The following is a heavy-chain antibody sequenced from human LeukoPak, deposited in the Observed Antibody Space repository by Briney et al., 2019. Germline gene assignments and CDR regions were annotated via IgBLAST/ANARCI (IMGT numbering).Heavy chain of an antibody. CDR1: GFTLSEIA. CDR3: AKDSIERNGVYDAFDV. D-gene: IGHD2-8*01. J-gene: IGHJ3*01. CDR2: IGGGGVDR. Sequence: GGSLRLSCVASGFTLSEIAMNWVRQVPGKGPEWVSHIGGGGVDREYEESVKGRFTVSRDNSRNSLYLQMNSLRGEDTAIYYCAKDSIERNGVYDAFDVWGQGTKVTVAS. V-gene: IGHV3-23*01.